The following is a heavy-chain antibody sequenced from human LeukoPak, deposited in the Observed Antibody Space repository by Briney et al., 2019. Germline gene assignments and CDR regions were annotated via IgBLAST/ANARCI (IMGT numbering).Heavy chain of an antibody. CDR3: ARDDYSSFSFDY. Sequence: PGGSLRLSCAASGFTFSSYSMNWVRQAPGKGLEWVSSISSSSSYIYYADSVKGRFTISRDNAKNSLHLQMNSLRAEDTAVYYCARDDYSSFSFDYWGQGTLVTVSS. V-gene: IGHV3-21*01. CDR2: ISSSSSYI. D-gene: IGHD5-12*01. J-gene: IGHJ4*02. CDR1: GFTFSSYS.